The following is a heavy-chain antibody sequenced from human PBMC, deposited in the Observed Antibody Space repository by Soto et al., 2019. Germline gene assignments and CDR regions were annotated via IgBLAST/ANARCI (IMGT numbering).Heavy chain of an antibody. V-gene: IGHV3-23*01. CDR3: TKGDSSGYFDPSTGYSTPDN. CDR1: GCIFKDFV. J-gene: IGHJ4*02. CDR2: ITPSDDIT. D-gene: IGHD3-3*01. Sequence: VQLFEAGGGLVEPGGSLRLSCAASGCIFKDFVMSLVRPAPGKGLEWVSTITPSDDITYSAGSVRGLFTLARDNSANTLFLQMSSLRGDDTANYYCTKGDSSGYFDPSTGYSTPDNWGQGTLVTVSS.